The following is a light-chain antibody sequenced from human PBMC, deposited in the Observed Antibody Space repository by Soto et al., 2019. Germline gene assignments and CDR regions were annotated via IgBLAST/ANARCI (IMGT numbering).Light chain of an antibody. CDR1: XXXVSSRYY. Sequence: QAVVTQEASLSVSPGGTVTLTCGLTXXXVSSRYYPSWYRQDPGQTPRTLIYSGDIRSSGVPDRFSGSILGSKAALTITGAQADDESVYYCVLYMKGDIRVFGGGTKLTVL. V-gene: IGLV8-61*01. J-gene: IGLJ2*01. CDR3: VLYMKGDIRV. CDR2: SGD.